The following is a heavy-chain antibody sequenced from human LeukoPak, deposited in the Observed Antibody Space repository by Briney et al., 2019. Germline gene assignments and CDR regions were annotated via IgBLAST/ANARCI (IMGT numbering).Heavy chain of an antibody. D-gene: IGHD3-10*01. CDR3: ARSDPRSGSGSYYRFDY. Sequence: PSETLSLTCTVSGGSISSYYWSWIRQPAGKGLEWIGRIYTSGSTNYNPSLKSRVTMSVDTSKNQFSLKLSSVTAADTAVYYCARSDPRSGSGSYYRFDYWGQGTLVTVSS. CDR1: GGSISSYY. V-gene: IGHV4-4*07. CDR2: IYTSGST. J-gene: IGHJ4*02.